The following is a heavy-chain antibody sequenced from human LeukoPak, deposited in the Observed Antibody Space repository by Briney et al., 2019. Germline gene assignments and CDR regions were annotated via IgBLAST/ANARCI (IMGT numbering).Heavy chain of an antibody. CDR3: AKDPSDYDPNWFDP. Sequence: GGSLRLSCAASGFTFSNDWMNWVRQAPGKGLEWVGRIKSKIDGGAIDYAAPVKGRFTISRDDSKNTLYLQMNSLRAEDTAVYYCAKDPSDYDPNWFDPWGQGTLVTVSS. J-gene: IGHJ5*02. D-gene: IGHD3-22*01. V-gene: IGHV3-15*07. CDR2: IKSKIDGGAI. CDR1: GFTFSNDW.